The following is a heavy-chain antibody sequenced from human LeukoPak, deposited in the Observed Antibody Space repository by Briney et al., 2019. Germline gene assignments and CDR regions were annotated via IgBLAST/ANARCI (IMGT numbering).Heavy chain of an antibody. CDR3: ARGYGSGSSRFDY. V-gene: IGHV3-9*03. CDR1: GFTVSSNY. D-gene: IGHD3-10*01. CDR2: ISWNSGSI. Sequence: YPGGSLRLSCAASGFTVSSNYMSWVRQAPGKGLEWVSGISWNSGSIGYADSVKGRFTISRDNAKNSLYLQMNSLRAEDMALYYCARGYGSGSSRFDYWGQGTLVTVSS. J-gene: IGHJ4*02.